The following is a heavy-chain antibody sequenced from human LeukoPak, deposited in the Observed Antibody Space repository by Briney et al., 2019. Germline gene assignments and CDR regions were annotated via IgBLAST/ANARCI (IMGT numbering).Heavy chain of an antibody. V-gene: IGHV3-7*04. J-gene: IGHJ4*02. CDR1: GSTFSGYL. D-gene: IGHD6-19*01. Sequence: PGGSLRLSCAASGSTFSGYLMDWVRQVPGKGLEWVANIKQDGSEKYYVDSVKGRFTISRDNAKNSLYLQLNSLRAEDTAVYYCAGGTGWLIDYWGQGTLVTVSS. CDR2: IKQDGSEK. CDR3: AGGTGWLIDY.